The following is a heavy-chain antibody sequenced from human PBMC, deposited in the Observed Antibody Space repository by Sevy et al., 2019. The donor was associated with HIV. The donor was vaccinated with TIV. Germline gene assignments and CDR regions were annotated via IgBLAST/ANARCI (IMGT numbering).Heavy chain of an antibody. CDR1: GGSISSSSYY. J-gene: IGHJ5*02. V-gene: IGHV4-39*01. Sequence: SETLSLTCTVSGGSISSSSYYWGWIRQPPGKGLEWIGTFNYSGSTYYNPSLKSRVTISADTPKNQFSLKLSSVTATDTAVYYWARQRGQWELGGDWFDPWGQGTLVTVSS. D-gene: IGHD1-26*01. CDR3: ARQRGQWELGGDWFDP. CDR2: FNYSGST.